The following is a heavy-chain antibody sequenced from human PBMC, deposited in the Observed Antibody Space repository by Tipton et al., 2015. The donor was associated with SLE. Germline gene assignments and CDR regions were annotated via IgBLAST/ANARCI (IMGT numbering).Heavy chain of an antibody. V-gene: IGHV4-34*01. CDR2: INHSGIT. J-gene: IGHJ3*01. CDR1: GGSFSGYY. Sequence: LRLSCAVYGGSFSGYYWSWIRQSPGRGLEWIGEINHSGITTYNTSLKSRVTISVDTSKNQFSLKVMSVTAADTAVYYCAREARRTWRAFDVWGQGTLVTVSS. CDR3: AREARRTWRAFDV.